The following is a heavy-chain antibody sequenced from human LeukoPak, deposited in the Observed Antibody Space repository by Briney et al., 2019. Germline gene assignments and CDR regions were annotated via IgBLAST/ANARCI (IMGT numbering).Heavy chain of an antibody. Sequence: GASVKVSCKASGYSFPSYGISWVRQAPGQGLEWMGWISPYNGNTNYAQKLRGRLTLTTDTSTNTAYMELKSLGLDDAAVYFCARHYYGSGTYYHFDSWGPGTLVTVSS. CDR2: ISPYNGNT. V-gene: IGHV1-18*01. D-gene: IGHD3-10*01. J-gene: IGHJ4*02. CDR3: ARHYYGSGTYYHFDS. CDR1: GYSFPSYG.